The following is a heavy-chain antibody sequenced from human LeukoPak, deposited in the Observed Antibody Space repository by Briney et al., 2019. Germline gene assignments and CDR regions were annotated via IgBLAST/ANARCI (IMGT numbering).Heavy chain of an antibody. CDR3: ARVPQLVRTFYYYYMDV. CDR1: GFTFSSYG. CDR2: IWYDGSNK. J-gene: IGHJ6*03. D-gene: IGHD6-13*01. V-gene: IGHV3-33*01. Sequence: AGRSLRLSCAASGFTFSSYGMHWVRQAPGKGLEWVAVIWYDGSNKYYADSVKGRFTISRDNSKNTLYLQMNSLRAEDTAVYYCARVPQLVRTFYYYYMDVWGKGTTVTVSS.